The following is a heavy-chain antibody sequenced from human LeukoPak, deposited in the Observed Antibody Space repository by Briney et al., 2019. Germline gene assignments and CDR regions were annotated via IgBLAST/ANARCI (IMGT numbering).Heavy chain of an antibody. J-gene: IGHJ4*02. D-gene: IGHD3-3*01. Sequence: SETLSLTCAVYGGSFSGYYWSWIRQPPGKGLEWIGEINHSGSTNYNPSLKSRVTISVDTSKNQFSLKLSSVPAADTAVYYCARGRDSMYYDFWSGYYTPFDYWGQGTLVTVSS. CDR2: INHSGST. CDR3: ARGRDSMYYDFWSGYYTPFDY. V-gene: IGHV4-34*01. CDR1: GGSFSGYY.